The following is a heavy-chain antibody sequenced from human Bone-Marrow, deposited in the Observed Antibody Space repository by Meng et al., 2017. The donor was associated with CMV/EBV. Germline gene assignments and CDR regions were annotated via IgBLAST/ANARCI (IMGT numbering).Heavy chain of an antibody. J-gene: IGHJ6*02. D-gene: IGHD3-9*01. Sequence: ASVKVSCKASGYTFTSYYMHWVRQAPGQGLEWMGIINPSGGSTSYAQKFQGRVTMIRDTSTSTVYMELSSLRSEDTAVYYCARDVELGDRYYDILTGYYSYYYYGMDVWGQGTTVTVSS. CDR2: INPSGGST. CDR1: GYTFTSYY. V-gene: IGHV1-46*01. CDR3: ARDVELGDRYYDILTGYYSYYYYGMDV.